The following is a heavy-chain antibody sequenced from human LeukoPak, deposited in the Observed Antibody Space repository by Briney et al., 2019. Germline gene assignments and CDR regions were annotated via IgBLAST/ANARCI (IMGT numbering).Heavy chain of an antibody. CDR1: GGSISSGGYY. CDR3: ARAIGCSSTSCYGYYYYMDV. D-gene: IGHD2-2*01. V-gene: IGHV4-31*03. CDR2: IYYSGST. Sequence: SETLSLTCTVSGGSISSGGYYWSWTRQHPGKGLEWIGYIYYSGSTYYNPSLKSRVTISVDTSKNQFSLKLSSVTAADTAVYYCARAIGCSSTSCYGYYYYMDVWGKGTTVTVSS. J-gene: IGHJ6*03.